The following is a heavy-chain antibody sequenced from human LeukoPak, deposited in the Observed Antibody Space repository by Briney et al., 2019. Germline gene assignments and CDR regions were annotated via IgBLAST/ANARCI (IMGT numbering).Heavy chain of an antibody. CDR2: IIPIFGTA. CDR3: ARAKGDSSSFDY. D-gene: IGHD6-13*01. J-gene: IGHJ4*02. Sequence: ASVKVSCKASGGTFSSYAISWVRQAPGQGLEWMGGIIPIFGTANYAQKFQGRVTITADESTSTAYMELSSLRSEDTAVYYCARAKGDSSSFDYWGQGTLVTVSS. V-gene: IGHV1-69*13. CDR1: GGTFSSYA.